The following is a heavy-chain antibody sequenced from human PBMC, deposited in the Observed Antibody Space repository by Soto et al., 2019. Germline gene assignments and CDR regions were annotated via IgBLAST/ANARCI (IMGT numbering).Heavy chain of an antibody. D-gene: IGHD2-15*01. J-gene: IGHJ4*02. CDR2: IWYDGSNK. CDR3: ARDNGSYFDY. V-gene: IGHV3-33*01. CDR1: GFTFSSYG. Sequence: QVQLVESGGGVVQPGRSLRLSCAAYGFTFSSYGMHWVRQAPGKGLEWVAVIWYDGSNKYYADSVKGRFTISRDNSKNTLYLQMNSLRAEDTAVYYCARDNGSYFDYWGQGTLVTVSS.